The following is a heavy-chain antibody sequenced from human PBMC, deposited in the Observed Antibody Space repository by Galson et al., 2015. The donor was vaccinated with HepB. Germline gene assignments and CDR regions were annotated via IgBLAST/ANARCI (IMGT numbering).Heavy chain of an antibody. CDR1: GFTFTSSA. D-gene: IGHD3-10*01. V-gene: IGHV1-58*02. CDR2: IVVGSGNT. J-gene: IGHJ4*02. CDR3: AARSITMVRGVIPQIAYFDY. Sequence: SVKVSCKASGFTFTSSAMQWVRQARGQRLEWIGWIVVGSGNTNYAQKFQERVTITRDMSTSTAYMELSSLRSEDTAVYYCAARSITMVRGVIPQIAYFDYWGQGTLVTVSS.